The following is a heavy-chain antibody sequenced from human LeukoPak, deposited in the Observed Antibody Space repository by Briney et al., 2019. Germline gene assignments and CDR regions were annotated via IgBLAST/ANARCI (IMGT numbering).Heavy chain of an antibody. J-gene: IGHJ4*02. Sequence: GGSLRLSCAASGFTFSSYSMNWARQAPGKGLEWVSYISSSSSTIQYADSVKGRFTISRDNAKNSLFLQMNSLRAEDAAVYYCARRLLAAAADDYWGQGTLVTVSS. CDR1: GFTFSSYS. CDR2: ISSSSSTI. V-gene: IGHV3-48*01. CDR3: ARRLLAAAADDY. D-gene: IGHD6-13*01.